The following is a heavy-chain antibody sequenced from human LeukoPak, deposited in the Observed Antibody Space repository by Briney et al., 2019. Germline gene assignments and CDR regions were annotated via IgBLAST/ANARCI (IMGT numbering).Heavy chain of an antibody. D-gene: IGHD6-13*01. CDR3: ARHNPYSSSWYHTTRGDY. J-gene: IGHJ4*02. CDR1: GGSICSSSYY. CDR2: IYYSGST. V-gene: IGHV4-39*01. Sequence: SSETLSLTCTVSGGSICSSSYYWGWIRQPPGKGLEWIGSIYYSGSTYYNPSLKSRVTISVDTSKNQFSLKLSSVTAADTAVYYCARHNPYSSSWYHTTRGDYWGQGTLVTVSS.